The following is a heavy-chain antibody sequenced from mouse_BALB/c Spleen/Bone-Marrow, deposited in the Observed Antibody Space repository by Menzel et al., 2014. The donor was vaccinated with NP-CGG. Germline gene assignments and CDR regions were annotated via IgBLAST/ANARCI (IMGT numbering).Heavy chain of an antibody. J-gene: IGHJ3*01. CDR2: INPSTGYT. CDR1: GYTFTSYW. D-gene: IGHD2-4*01. V-gene: IGHV1-7*01. CDR3: AREGDYDGFAY. Sequence: QVQLQQPGAELAKPGASVKMSCKAYGYTFTSYWMHWVKQRPGQGLEWIGYINPSTGYTEYNQKFKDKATLTADKSSSTAYMQLSGLTSEDSAVYYCAREGDYDGFAYWGQGTLVTVSA.